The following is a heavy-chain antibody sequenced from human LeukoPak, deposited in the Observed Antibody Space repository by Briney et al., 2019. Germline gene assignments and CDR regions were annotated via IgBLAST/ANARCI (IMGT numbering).Heavy chain of an antibody. Sequence: GGSLRLSCAASGFAFNGHAMHWVRQAPGKGLEWVAVIAYNGDHDYYVDSVKGRFTISRDNSKNTLYLQMNSLRAEDTAMYYCARDREYYDILTGIVHWGQGTLVTVSS. J-gene: IGHJ4*02. V-gene: IGHV3-30*03. CDR1: GFAFNGHA. CDR3: ARDREYYDILTGIVH. D-gene: IGHD3-9*01. CDR2: IAYNGDHD.